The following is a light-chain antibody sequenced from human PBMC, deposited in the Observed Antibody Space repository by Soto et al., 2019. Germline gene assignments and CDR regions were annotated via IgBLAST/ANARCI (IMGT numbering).Light chain of an antibody. J-gene: IGKJ2*01. CDR2: DAS. V-gene: IGKV1-5*01. Sequence: DIQMTQSPSTLSASVGDRVTITCRASQSISTLLAWYQQKPGKAPKLLIYDASSLENGDPARFSGSGSGTEFTLAISSLQSDDFATYYCQQYKSPTYTFGQGTRLAIK. CDR3: QQYKSPTYT. CDR1: QSISTL.